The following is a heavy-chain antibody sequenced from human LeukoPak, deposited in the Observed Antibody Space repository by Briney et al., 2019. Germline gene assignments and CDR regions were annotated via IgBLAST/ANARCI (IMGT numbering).Heavy chain of an antibody. D-gene: IGHD5-18*01. V-gene: IGHV3-53*01. J-gene: IGHJ4*02. CDR1: GFTVSSNY. CDR2: IYSGGST. Sequence: GGSLRLSCAASGFTVSSNYMSWVRQAPGKGLEWVSVIYSGGSTYYVDSVKGRFTISRDNSKNTLYLQMNSLRAEDTAVYYCARASIRHSRDTSMVSSFGGFDYWGQGTLVTVSS. CDR3: ARASIRHSRDTSMVSSFGGFDY.